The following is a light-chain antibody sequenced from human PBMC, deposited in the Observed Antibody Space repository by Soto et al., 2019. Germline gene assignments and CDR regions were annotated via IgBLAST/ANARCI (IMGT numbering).Light chain of an antibody. V-gene: IGKV3-20*01. J-gene: IGKJ1*01. CDR2: GAS. Sequence: EIVLTQSPGTLSLSPGERATLSCRASQSVSSGYLAWYQQKPGQAPSLLIYGASSKATGIPDSFSGSWSGTDFTLTISRQEPEDFAVYFCQQYSNAPQTFGQGTKVEIK. CDR1: QSVSSGY. CDR3: QQYSNAPQT.